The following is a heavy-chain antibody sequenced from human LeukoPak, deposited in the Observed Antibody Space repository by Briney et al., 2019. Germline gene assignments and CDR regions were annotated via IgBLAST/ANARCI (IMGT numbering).Heavy chain of an antibody. D-gene: IGHD3-22*01. J-gene: IGHJ6*02. CDR2: IYYSGST. CDR3: ARADSSGYYYVNYGMDV. CDR1: GGSISSYY. V-gene: IGHV4-59*01. Sequence: SETLSLTCTVSGGSISSYYWSWIRQPPGKGLEWIGYIYYSGSTNYNPSLKSRVTISVDTSKNQFSLKLSSVTAADTAVYYCARADSSGYYYVNYGMDVWGQGTTVTVSS.